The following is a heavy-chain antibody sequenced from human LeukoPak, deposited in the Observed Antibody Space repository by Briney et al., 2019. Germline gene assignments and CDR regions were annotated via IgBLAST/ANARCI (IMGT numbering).Heavy chain of an antibody. D-gene: IGHD2-2*01. Sequence: ASVKVSLEASGYTFTSYDINWVRQATGQGLEWMGWMNPNSGNTGYAQKFQGRVTMTRNTSISTDYMELSSLRSEDTAVYYCARYCSSTSCYPFPWGQGTLVTVSS. V-gene: IGHV1-8*01. CDR3: ARYCSSTSCYPFP. J-gene: IGHJ5*01. CDR1: GYTFTSYD. CDR2: MNPNSGNT.